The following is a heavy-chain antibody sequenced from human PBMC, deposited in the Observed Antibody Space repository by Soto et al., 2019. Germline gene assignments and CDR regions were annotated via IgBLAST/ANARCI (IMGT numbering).Heavy chain of an antibody. CDR3: AKRSPYYFDY. CDR1: GFTFSSYA. J-gene: IGHJ4*02. Sequence: EVQLLESGGVLVQPGGSLTLSCAASGFTFSSYAMSWVRQAPGKGLEWVSTISSSVSSTYYADSVKGRFTISRDNSKNTLYVQMNSLRAEDTAVYYCAKRSPYYFDYWGQGTLVTVSS. CDR2: ISSSVSST. V-gene: IGHV3-23*01.